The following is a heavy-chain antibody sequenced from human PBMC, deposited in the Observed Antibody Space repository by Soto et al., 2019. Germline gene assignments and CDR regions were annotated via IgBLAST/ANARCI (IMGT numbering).Heavy chain of an antibody. V-gene: IGHV1-46*01. CDR1: GYRLSNYY. J-gene: IGHJ4*02. D-gene: IGHD5-12*01. Sequence: QVDLVQSGAEVKKPGASVKMSCKSSGYRLSNYYMHWVRQAPGQGLEWMGIVNPSDGRANYARKFQGRVTMTWDTSTTTLYTEVNSLRSDDTAIYYCARAELIVAGQAFGSWGQGTLVTVSS. CDR3: ARAELIVAGQAFGS. CDR2: VNPSDGRA.